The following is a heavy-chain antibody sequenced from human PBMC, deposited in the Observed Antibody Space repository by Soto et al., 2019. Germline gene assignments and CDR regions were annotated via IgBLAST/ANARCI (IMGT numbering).Heavy chain of an antibody. CDR3: ARAEDYDYWGGPPKYFDN. D-gene: IGHD3-3*01. J-gene: IGHJ4*02. V-gene: IGHV1-8*01. Sequence: ASVKVSCKASGYTFSSYDISWVRQASGQGLEWMGWVNPNSNETDYAQKFQGRVTMTGNTSIRTAYMDLQMNRLRAEDTAVYYCARAEDYDYWGGPPKYFDNWGQGTQVTVSS. CDR1: GYTFSSYD. CDR2: VNPNSNET.